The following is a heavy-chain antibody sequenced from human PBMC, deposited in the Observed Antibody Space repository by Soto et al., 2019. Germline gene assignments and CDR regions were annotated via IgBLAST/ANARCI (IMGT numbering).Heavy chain of an antibody. J-gene: IGHJ6*02. CDR1: GFTFSSYA. D-gene: IGHD3-10*01. CDR2: ISGSGDST. CDR3: AKDAITMVRGVISYYGMDV. Sequence: GGSLRLSCAASGFTFSSYAMSWVRQAPGKGLEWVSGISGSGDSTYYADSVKGRFTISRDNAKNSLYLQMNSLRAEDTALYYCAKDAITMVRGVISYYGMDVWGQGTTVTVSS. V-gene: IGHV3-23*01.